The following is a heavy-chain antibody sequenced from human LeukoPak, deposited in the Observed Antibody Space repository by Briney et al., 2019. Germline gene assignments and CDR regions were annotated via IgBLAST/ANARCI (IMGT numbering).Heavy chain of an antibody. CDR1: GFTVSSNY. V-gene: IGHV3-53*01. CDR2: IYGGGST. J-gene: IGHJ5*02. Sequence: PGGSLRLSCAASGFTVSSNYMSWVRQAPGKGLEWVSLIYGGGSTYYADSVKGRFTIPRDNSKNTLYLQMNSLRAEDTAVYYCARVIIISVARWFDPWGQGTLVTVSS. CDR3: ARVIIISVARWFDP. D-gene: IGHD3-16*02.